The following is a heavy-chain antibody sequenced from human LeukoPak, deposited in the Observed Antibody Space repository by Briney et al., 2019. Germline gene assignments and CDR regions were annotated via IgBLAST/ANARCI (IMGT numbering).Heavy chain of an antibody. Sequence: PSETLSLTCTVSGDSVSGYYGSWIRQPPGKGLEWIGYFYTSANTNYNPSLKSRVTMSVDTSKNQFSLKLNSVTAADTAVYYCARHVSGIYGSRGDLDHWGPGTLVTVSS. D-gene: IGHD3-10*01. J-gene: IGHJ4*02. CDR3: ARHVSGIYGSRGDLDH. CDR1: GDSVSGYY. CDR2: FYTSANT. V-gene: IGHV4-4*09.